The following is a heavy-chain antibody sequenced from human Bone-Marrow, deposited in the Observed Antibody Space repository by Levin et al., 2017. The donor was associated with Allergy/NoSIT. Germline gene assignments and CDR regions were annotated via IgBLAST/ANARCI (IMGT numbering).Heavy chain of an antibody. CDR2: IYWDDEQ. J-gene: IGHJ2*01. V-gene: IGHV2-5*02. D-gene: IGHD3-10*01. Sequence: SGPTLVKPTQTLTLTCTFSGFSLNTDGVGVGWIRQPPGKALEWLAVIYWDDEQGYSPSLKNRLTITNNAPPNQVVLTMTNMDPMDSATYYCARRNRVRGVITSYWYFDFWGRGTLVTVSS. CDR3: ARRNRVRGVITSYWYFDF. CDR1: GFSLNTDGVG.